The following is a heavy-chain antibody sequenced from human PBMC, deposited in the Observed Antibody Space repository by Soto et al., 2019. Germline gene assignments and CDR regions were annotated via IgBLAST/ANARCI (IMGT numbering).Heavy chain of an antibody. Sequence: GGSLRLSCAAAGFTCGGYGMSWVRQAPGKGLEWVANIKQDGSEKYYVDSVKGRFTISRDNAKNSLYLQMNSLRAEDTAVYYCARDTGYGGGYGYWGQGTLVTVSS. CDR3: ARDTGYGGGYGY. V-gene: IGHV3-7*01. D-gene: IGHD3-16*01. CDR2: IKQDGSEK. CDR1: GFTCGGYG. J-gene: IGHJ4*02.